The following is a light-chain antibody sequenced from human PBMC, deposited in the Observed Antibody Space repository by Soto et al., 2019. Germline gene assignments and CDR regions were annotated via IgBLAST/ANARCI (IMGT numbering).Light chain of an antibody. Sequence: QSALTQPASVSGSPGQSITISCTGTSSDVGSYNYVSWYQQHPDKAPKLMIYDVTNRPSGVSNRFSGSKSGNTASLTISGLQAEDEDDYYCSSFTSSNTVVFGGGTKLTVL. J-gene: IGLJ3*02. CDR2: DVT. CDR3: SSFTSSNTVV. V-gene: IGLV2-14*03. CDR1: SSDVGSYNY.